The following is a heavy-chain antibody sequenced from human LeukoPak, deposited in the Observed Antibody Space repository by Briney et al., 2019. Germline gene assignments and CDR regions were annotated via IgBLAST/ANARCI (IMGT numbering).Heavy chain of an antibody. CDR2: ISGSGGST. CDR3: AKARGWYSSSSAFDY. CDR1: GFTFSSYA. D-gene: IGHD6-6*01. V-gene: IGHV3-23*01. J-gene: IGHJ4*02. Sequence: GGSLRLSCAASGFTFSSYAMSWVRQAPGKGLEWASAISGSGGSTYYADSVKGRFTISRDNSKNTLYLQMNSLRAEDTAVYYCAKARGWYSSSSAFDYWGQGTLVTVSS.